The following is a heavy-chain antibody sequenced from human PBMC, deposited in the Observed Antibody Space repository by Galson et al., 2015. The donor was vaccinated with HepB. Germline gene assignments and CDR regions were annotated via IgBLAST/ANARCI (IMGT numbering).Heavy chain of an antibody. D-gene: IGHD3-22*01. CDR3: AGDDSSGYDP. V-gene: IGHV1-69*04. CDR2: IIPILGIA. Sequence: SVKVSCKASGGPFSSYTLSWVRQAPGQGLEWMGRIIPILGIANYAQKFQGRVTITADQSTSTASMELSSLSSEDTAVSYCAGDDSSGYDPWGQGTLVTVSS. CDR1: GGPFSSYT. J-gene: IGHJ5*02.